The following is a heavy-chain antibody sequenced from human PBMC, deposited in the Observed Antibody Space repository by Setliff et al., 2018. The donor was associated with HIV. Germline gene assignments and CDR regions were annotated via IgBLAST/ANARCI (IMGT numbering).Heavy chain of an antibody. CDR2: IYYSGST. D-gene: IGHD3-10*01. V-gene: IGHV4-31*03. J-gene: IGHJ6*04. CDR3: ARGKGVGGVIITGGLDV. Sequence: SETLSLTCTVSGGSISSGGYYWSWIRQHPGKGLEWIGYIYYSGSTYYNPSLKSRLTISIDTSKNQFSLKLNSVTAADTAVYYCARGKGVGGVIITGGLDVWGKGTTVTVSS. CDR1: GGSISSGGYY.